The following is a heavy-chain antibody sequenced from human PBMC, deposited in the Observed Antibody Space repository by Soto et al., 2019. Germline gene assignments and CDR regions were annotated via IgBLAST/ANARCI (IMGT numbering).Heavy chain of an antibody. CDR2: IYYSGST. D-gene: IGHD3-16*02. CDR3: ARVAATYDYVWGSYRPSGFDY. CDR1: VGSISSYY. J-gene: IGHJ4*02. V-gene: IGHV4-59*07. Sequence: PSDTLSLTCPVYVGSISSYYWIWIRQPPGKGLEWIGYIYYSGSTNYNPSLKSRVTISVDTSKNQFSLRLSSVTAADTAVYYCARVAATYDYVWGSYRPSGFDYWGQGTLVTVSS.